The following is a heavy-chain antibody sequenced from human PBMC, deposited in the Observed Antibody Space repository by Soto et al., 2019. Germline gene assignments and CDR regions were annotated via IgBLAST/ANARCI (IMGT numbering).Heavy chain of an antibody. CDR2: ISSSSSYI. CDR1: GFTFSSYS. Sequence: EVQLVESGGGLVKPGGSLRLSCAASGFTFSSYSMNWVRQAPGKGLEWVSSISSSSSYICYADSVNGRFTISRDNAKNSRYLQMNSLRAEDTAVYYCARDQEYSSSWYGLDYWGQRTLVTVSS. J-gene: IGHJ4*02. V-gene: IGHV3-21*01. D-gene: IGHD6-13*01. CDR3: ARDQEYSSSWYGLDY.